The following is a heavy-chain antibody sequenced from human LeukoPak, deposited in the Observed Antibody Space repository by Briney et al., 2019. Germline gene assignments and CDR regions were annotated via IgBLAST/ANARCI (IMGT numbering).Heavy chain of an antibody. CDR3: AKVATPNTLDAFDI. D-gene: IGHD1/OR15-1a*01. CDR1: GFSFSAYG. V-gene: IGHV3-23*01. Sequence: PGGSLRLSCAAPGFSFSAYGMNWVRQAPGKGLEWVSAIGGSGATTYYADSVRGRFTISRDNSKNTVYLQMDSLRVDDTAVYYCAKVATPNTLDAFDIWGQGTMVTVSS. J-gene: IGHJ3*02. CDR2: IGGSGATT.